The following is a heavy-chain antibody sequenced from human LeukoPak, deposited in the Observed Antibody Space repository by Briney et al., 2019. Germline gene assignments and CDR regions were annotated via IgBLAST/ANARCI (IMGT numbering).Heavy chain of an antibody. V-gene: IGHV4-59*01. J-gene: IGHJ5*02. D-gene: IGHD2-2*01. CDR2: IYYSGST. CDR1: GGSISSYY. CDR3: AGDDGPSMTRTSNWYLQ. Sequence: KPSETLSLTCTVSGGSISSYYWSWIRQPPGKGLEWIGYIYYSGSTSYNPSLKSRVTISLDTSKNQFSLKLSSVTAADTAVYCCAGDDGPSMTRTSNWYLQWGQGNLVNVSS.